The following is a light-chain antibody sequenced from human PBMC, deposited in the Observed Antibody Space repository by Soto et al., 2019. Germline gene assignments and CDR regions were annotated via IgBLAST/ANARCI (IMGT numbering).Light chain of an antibody. Sequence: EIVLTQSPATLSLSPGERATLSCRASQSVSSYLAWYQQKPGQAPRLLIYAASTRVTGIPARFSGSGSGTEFTLTISGLQPEDFAIYYCQQYDTWPLYTFGQGTKLEIK. CDR3: QQYDTWPLYT. CDR1: QSVSSY. V-gene: IGKV3-15*01. J-gene: IGKJ2*01. CDR2: AAS.